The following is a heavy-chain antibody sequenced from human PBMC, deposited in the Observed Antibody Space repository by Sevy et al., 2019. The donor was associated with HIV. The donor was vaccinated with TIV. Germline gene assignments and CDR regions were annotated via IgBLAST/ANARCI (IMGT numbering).Heavy chain of an antibody. CDR3: AGIFGDLFDY. V-gene: IGHV3-23*01. Sequence: GGSLRLSCAASGFTFSSYAMSWVRQAPGKGLEWVSDLSGSGGSTYYADSVKGRFTISRDNSKNTLYLQMNSLRAEDTAVYYCAGIFGDLFDYWGQGTLVTVSS. CDR1: GFTFSSYA. J-gene: IGHJ4*02. CDR2: LSGSGGST. D-gene: IGHD3-3*01.